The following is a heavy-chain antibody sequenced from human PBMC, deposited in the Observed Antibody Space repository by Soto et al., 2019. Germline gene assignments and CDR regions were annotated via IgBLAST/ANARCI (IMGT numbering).Heavy chain of an antibody. CDR2: MNPNSGNT. CDR3: AREVYSVRYCSSTSCYEPAFDI. Sequence: VASVKVSCKASGYTFTSYDINWVRQATGQGLEWMGWMNPNSGNTGYAQKFQGRVTMTRNTSISTAYMELSSLRSEDTAVYYCAREVYSVRYCSSTSCYEPAFDIWGQGTMVTVSS. V-gene: IGHV1-8*01. D-gene: IGHD2-2*01. CDR1: GYTFTSYD. J-gene: IGHJ3*02.